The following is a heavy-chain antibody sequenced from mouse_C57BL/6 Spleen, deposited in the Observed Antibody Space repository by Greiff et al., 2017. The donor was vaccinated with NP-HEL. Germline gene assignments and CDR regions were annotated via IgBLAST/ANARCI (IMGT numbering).Heavy chain of an antibody. J-gene: IGHJ1*03. CDR1: GYTFTDYY. CDR3: ARRDRGYFDV. CDR2: INPYNGGT. D-gene: IGHD3-3*01. V-gene: IGHV1-19*01. Sequence: VQLQQSGPVLVKPGASVKMSCKASGYTFTDYYMNWVKQSHGKSLEWIGVINPYNGGTSYNQKFKGKATLTVDKSSSTAYMELNSLTSEDSAVYYCARRDRGYFDVWGTGTTVTVSS.